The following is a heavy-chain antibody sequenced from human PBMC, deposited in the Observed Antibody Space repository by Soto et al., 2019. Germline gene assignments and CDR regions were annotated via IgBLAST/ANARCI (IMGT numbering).Heavy chain of an antibody. V-gene: IGHV4-4*02. CDR1: GGSISSSNW. J-gene: IGHJ6*02. D-gene: IGHD1-26*01. CDR3: ARVSGSYYYGMDV. Sequence: QVQLQESGPGLVKPSGTLSLTCAVSGGSISSSNWWSWVRQPPGKGLEWIGEIYHSGSTNYNPSLNSRGPLSVAKSKNQFSLKLSSVTAADTAVYYCARVSGSYYYGMDVWGQGTTVTVSS. CDR2: IYHSGST.